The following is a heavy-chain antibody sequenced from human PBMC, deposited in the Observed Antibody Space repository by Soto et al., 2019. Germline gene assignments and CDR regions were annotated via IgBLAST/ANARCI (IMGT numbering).Heavy chain of an antibody. J-gene: IGHJ6*02. CDR1: GFTFSSYW. CDR2: IKQDGSEK. Sequence: GGSLRLSCAASGFTFSSYWMSWVRQAPGKGLEWVANIKQDGSEKYYVDSVKGRFTISRDNAKNSLYLQMNSLRAEDTAVYYCARDQPGYDFPAGPIEDAWGQGTTVTVSS. V-gene: IGHV3-7*03. D-gene: IGHD5-12*01. CDR3: ARDQPGYDFPAGPIEDA.